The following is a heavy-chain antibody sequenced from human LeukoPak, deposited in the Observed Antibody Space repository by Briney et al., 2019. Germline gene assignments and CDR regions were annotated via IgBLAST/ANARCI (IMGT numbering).Heavy chain of an antibody. CDR3: AGTKGIAVADTGVFDY. D-gene: IGHD6-19*01. Sequence: SETLSLTCTVSGDSISSYYWSWIRQPPGKGLEWIGYIYYSGSTNYNPSLKSRVTISVDTSKNQFSLKLSSVTAADTAVYYCAGTKGIAVADTGVFDYWGQGTLVTVSS. J-gene: IGHJ4*02. V-gene: IGHV4-59*01. CDR2: IYYSGST. CDR1: GDSISSYY.